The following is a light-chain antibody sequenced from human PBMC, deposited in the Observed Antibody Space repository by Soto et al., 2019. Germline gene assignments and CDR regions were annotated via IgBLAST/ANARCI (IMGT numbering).Light chain of an antibody. CDR2: EVF. V-gene: IGKV2D-29*01. CDR1: QSLLHSDGKAY. J-gene: IGKJ1*01. CDR3: MQNTQPPWT. Sequence: DTVMTQTPLSLSVTLGQPASISCESSQSLLHSDGKAYLYWYLQKPGQPPQLLIYEVFNRFSGVPERFSGSGSGTDFTLKISRVEAEDVGVYYCMQNTQPPWTFGPGTKVDIK.